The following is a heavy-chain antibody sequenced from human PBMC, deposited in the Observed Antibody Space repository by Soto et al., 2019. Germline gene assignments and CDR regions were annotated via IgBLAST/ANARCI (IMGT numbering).Heavy chain of an antibody. Sequence: QVKLVQSGAEVKKPGASVKVSCKASGYSFTSYGISWVRQAPGQGLEWMGWISAYNGNTNYAQKLQGRVTMTTDTSTSTAYMELRSLRSDDTAVYYCARDRTKMTMVREIHYYYHYYGRDVWGQGTTVTVSS. CDR1: GYSFTSYG. CDR3: ARDRTKMTMVREIHYYYHYYGRDV. CDR2: ISAYNGNT. J-gene: IGHJ6*02. V-gene: IGHV1-18*01. D-gene: IGHD3-10*01.